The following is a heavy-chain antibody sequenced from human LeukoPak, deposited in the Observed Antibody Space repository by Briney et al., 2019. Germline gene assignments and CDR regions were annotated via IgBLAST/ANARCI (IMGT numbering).Heavy chain of an antibody. Sequence: SETLSLTCTVSGGSISSYYWSWIRQPPGKGLEWIGYIYYSGSTNYNPSLKSRVTISVDKSKNQFSLKLSSVTAADTAVYYCARDSGSYGYAFDIWGQGTMVTVSS. CDR2: IYYSGST. CDR3: ARDSGSYGYAFDI. D-gene: IGHD1-26*01. V-gene: IGHV4-59*01. CDR1: GGSISSYY. J-gene: IGHJ3*02.